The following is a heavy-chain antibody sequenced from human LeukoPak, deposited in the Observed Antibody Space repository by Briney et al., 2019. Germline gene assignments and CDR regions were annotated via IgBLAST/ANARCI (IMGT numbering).Heavy chain of an antibody. Sequence: ALVKVSCKASGYTFTNYDINWVRQATGQGLEWMGWMNPNSGNTGYAQKFQGRVTMTRNISISTAYMELSSLRSDDTAVYYCATYYYYMDVWGKGTTVTISS. CDR3: ATYYYYMDV. CDR1: GYTFTNYD. V-gene: IGHV1-8*01. CDR2: MNPNSGNT. J-gene: IGHJ6*03.